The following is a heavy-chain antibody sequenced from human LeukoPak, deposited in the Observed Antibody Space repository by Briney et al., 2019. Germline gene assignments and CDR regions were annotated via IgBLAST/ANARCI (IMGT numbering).Heavy chain of an antibody. CDR2: INPNSGGT. V-gene: IGHV1-2*04. D-gene: IGHD6-19*01. J-gene: IGHJ4*02. CDR3: ARAEYSSGLDDY. Sequence: GASVKVSCKASGYTFTGYYMHWVRQAPGQGLEWMGWINPNSGGTNYAQKFQGWVTMTRDTSISTAYKELNKLRSDDTAVYYCARAEYSSGLDDYWGQGTLVTVSS. CDR1: GYTFTGYY.